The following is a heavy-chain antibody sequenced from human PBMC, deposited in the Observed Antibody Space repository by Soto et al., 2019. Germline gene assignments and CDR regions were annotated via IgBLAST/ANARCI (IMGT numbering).Heavy chain of an antibody. CDR3: AGSGYYHTSGIDV. V-gene: IGHV4-30-2*01. CDR1: GGSISSGGYS. D-gene: IGHD3-22*01. CDR2: IYHSGST. J-gene: IGHJ6*02. Sequence: QLQLQESGSGLVKPSQTLSLTCAVSGGSISSGGYSWSWIRQPPGKGLEWIGYIYHSGSTYYNPSIKSRVTTPVDRSKKQFSLKMSSVTAADTAVYSCAGSGYYHTSGIDVCGQGTTVTVSS.